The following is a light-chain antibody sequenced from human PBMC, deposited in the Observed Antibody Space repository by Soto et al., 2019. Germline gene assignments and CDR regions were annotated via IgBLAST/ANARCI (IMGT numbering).Light chain of an antibody. J-gene: IGKJ4*01. CDR2: AAS. V-gene: IGKV3D-20*02. Sequence: EIVMTQSPVTLSVSPGERATLSCRASQSVSSSYLAWYQQRPGQAPRLLIYAASSRATAIPDRFSGSGSGTDFTLTISSLEPEDFAVYYCQQRSNWPPLTFGGGTKVDIK. CDR3: QQRSNWPPLT. CDR1: QSVSSSY.